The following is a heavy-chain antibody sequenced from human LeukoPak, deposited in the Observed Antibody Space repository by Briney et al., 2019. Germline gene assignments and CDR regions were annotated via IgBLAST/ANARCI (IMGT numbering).Heavy chain of an antibody. V-gene: IGHV3-30*18. D-gene: IGHD2-2*01. J-gene: IGHJ4*02. CDR2: ILNDGSDK. CDR1: GFTFSNFG. CDR3: ANTEYQRLGTDY. Sequence: GGSLRLSCAASGFTFSNFGMHWVRQAPGKGLEWVAGILNDGSDKDYSDSVKGRFTISRDNSKNTVYLQMNSLRTEDTAVYYCANTEYQRLGTDYWGQGTLVTVSS.